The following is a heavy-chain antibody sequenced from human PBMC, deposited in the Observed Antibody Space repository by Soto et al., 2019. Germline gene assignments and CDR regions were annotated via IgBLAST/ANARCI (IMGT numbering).Heavy chain of an antibody. D-gene: IGHD6-13*01. CDR1: GFTFSSYA. V-gene: IGHV3-30-3*01. CDR2: ISYDGSNK. CDR3: ASGISIAAADDY. Sequence: GSLRLSCAASGFTFSSYAMHWVRQAPGKGLEWVAVISYDGSNKYYADSVKGRFTISRDNSKNTLYLQMNSLRAEDTAVYYCASGISIAAADDYWGQGTLVTVSS. J-gene: IGHJ4*02.